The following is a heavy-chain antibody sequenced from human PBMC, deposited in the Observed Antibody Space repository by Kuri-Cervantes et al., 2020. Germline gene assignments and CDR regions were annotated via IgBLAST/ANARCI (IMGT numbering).Heavy chain of an antibody. Sequence: GESLKISCAASGFIFNNYWMHWARQAPGKGLVSLSRIKGDGTTTDYADSVKGRFTISRDNSENTLSLQMHSLRAEDTAIYYCAKDNGREPYSDYWGQGTLVTVSS. CDR1: GFIFNNYW. J-gene: IGHJ4*02. D-gene: IGHD1-26*01. CDR2: IKGDGTTT. CDR3: AKDNGREPYSDY. V-gene: IGHV3-74*01.